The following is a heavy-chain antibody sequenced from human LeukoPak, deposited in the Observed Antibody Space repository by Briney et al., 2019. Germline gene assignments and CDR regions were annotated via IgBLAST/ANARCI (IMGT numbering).Heavy chain of an antibody. CDR2: MNPNSGNT. D-gene: IGHD6-13*01. CDR3: ARFPAIAAAGTDY. J-gene: IGHJ4*02. CDR1: GYTFTSYG. Sequence: ASVKVSCKASGYTFTSYGINWVRQATGQGLEWMGWMNPNSGNTGYAQKFQCRVTMTRNTSISTAYMELSSLRSEDTAVYYCARFPAIAAAGTDYWGQGTLVTVSS. V-gene: IGHV1-8*01.